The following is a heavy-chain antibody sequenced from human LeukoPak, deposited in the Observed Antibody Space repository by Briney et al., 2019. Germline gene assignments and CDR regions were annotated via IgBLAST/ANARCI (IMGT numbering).Heavy chain of an antibody. J-gene: IGHJ6*03. V-gene: IGHV1-18*01. CDR2: ISGYNGNT. CDR3: ARVGGCSGNGCYSGVYHYYYMDV. Sequence: ASVKVSCKASGYTFTSYGISWVRQAPGQGLEWMGWISGYNGNTIYAQKFQGGVTMTTDTSTRAAQMELRSLSSDDTAVYYCARVGGCSGNGCYSGVYHYYYMDVWGKGTTVTVSS. CDR1: GYTFTSYG. D-gene: IGHD2-15*01.